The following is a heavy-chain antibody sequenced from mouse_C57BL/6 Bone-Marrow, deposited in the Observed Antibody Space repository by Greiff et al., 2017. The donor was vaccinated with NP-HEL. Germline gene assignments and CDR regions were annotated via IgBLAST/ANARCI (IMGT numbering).Heavy chain of an antibody. V-gene: IGHV5-17*01. J-gene: IGHJ4*01. CDR2: ISSGSSTI. Sequence: EVQVVESGGGLVKPGGSLKLSCAASGFTFSDYGMHWVRQAPEKGLEWVAYISSGSSTIYYADTVKGRFTISRDNAKNTLFLQMTSLRSEDTAMYYCARPGDGYYGYAMDYWGQGTSVTVSS. CDR1: GFTFSDYG. D-gene: IGHD2-3*01. CDR3: ARPGDGYYGYAMDY.